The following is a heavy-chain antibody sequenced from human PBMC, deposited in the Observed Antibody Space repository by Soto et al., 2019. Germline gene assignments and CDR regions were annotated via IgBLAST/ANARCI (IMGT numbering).Heavy chain of an antibody. J-gene: IGHJ4*02. CDR2: ISGSGGNT. CDR1: GFTFSTYA. Sequence: GGSLRLSCAASGFTFSTYAMSWVRQAPGKGLEWVSGISGSGGNTYYADSVKGRFTISRDNSKNTLYLQMNSLRGEDTAVYYCAKEGNYYDSSGYLDYWGQGTLVTVSS. D-gene: IGHD3-22*01. V-gene: IGHV3-23*01. CDR3: AKEGNYYDSSGYLDY.